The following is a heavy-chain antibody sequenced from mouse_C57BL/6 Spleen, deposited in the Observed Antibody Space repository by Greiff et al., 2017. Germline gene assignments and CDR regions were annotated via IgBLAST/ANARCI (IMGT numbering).Heavy chain of an antibody. D-gene: IGHD2-1*01. CDR3: ARSDGNPFAY. Sequence: QVQLQQPGAELVMPGASVKLSCKASGYTFTSYWMHWVKQRPGQGLEWIGEIDPSDSYTNYNQKFKGKSTLTVDKSSSTAYMQLSSLTSEDSAVYYCARSDGNPFAYWGQGTLVTVSA. CDR1: GYTFTSYW. V-gene: IGHV1-69*01. CDR2: IDPSDSYT. J-gene: IGHJ3*01.